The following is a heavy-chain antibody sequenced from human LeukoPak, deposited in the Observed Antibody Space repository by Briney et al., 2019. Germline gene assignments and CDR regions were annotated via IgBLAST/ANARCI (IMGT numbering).Heavy chain of an antibody. CDR3: ARASIVVVPAAIFGFDP. V-gene: IGHV4-59*11. J-gene: IGHJ5*02. CDR2: IYYSGST. D-gene: IGHD2-2*02. CDR1: GGSISSHY. Sequence: SETLSLTCTVSGGSISSHYWSWIRQPPGKGLEWIGYIYYSGSTNYNPSLKRRFTISVDTSKNQFSLKLSSVTAADTAVYYCARASIVVVPAAIFGFDPWGQGTLVTVSS.